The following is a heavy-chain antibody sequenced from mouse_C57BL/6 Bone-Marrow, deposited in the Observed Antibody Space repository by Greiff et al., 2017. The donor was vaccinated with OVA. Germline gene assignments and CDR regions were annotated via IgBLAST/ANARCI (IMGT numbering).Heavy chain of an antibody. V-gene: IGHV1-26*01. Sequence: VQLQQSGPELVKPGASVKISCKASGYTFTDYYMNWVKQSHGKSLEWIGDINPNNGGTSYNQKFKGKATLTVDKSSSTAYMELRSLTSEDSAFYYCAREFITTSYWYFDVWGTGTTVTVSS. CDR3: AREFITTSYWYFDV. J-gene: IGHJ1*03. D-gene: IGHD1-1*01. CDR2: INPNNGGT. CDR1: GYTFTDYY.